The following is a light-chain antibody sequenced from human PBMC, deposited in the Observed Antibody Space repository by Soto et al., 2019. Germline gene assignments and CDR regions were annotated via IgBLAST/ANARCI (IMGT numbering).Light chain of an antibody. CDR1: QSVSSN. CDR2: GAS. J-gene: IGKJ1*01. CDR3: HQYNNWSWT. V-gene: IGKV3-15*01. Sequence: EIVMTQSPATLSVSPGERATLSCRASQSVSSNLAWYQQKPGQAPRLLIYGASTRATGIPARFSGSGSGTEFTLTISSLQSEDLAVYYCHQYNNWSWTFGQGTQEEVK.